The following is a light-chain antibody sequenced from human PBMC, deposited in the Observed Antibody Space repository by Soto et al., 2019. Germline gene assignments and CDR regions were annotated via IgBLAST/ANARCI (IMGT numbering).Light chain of an antibody. CDR3: QSYDSSNHVV. CDR1: SGSIASNY. CDR2: EDN. J-gene: IGLJ2*01. V-gene: IGLV6-57*04. Sequence: NLMLTQPHSVSESPGKTVTIYCTRSSGSIASNYVQWYQQRPGSAPTTVIYEDNQRPSGVPDRFSGSIDSSSNSASLTISGLKTEDEADYYCQSYDSSNHVVFGGGTKLTVL.